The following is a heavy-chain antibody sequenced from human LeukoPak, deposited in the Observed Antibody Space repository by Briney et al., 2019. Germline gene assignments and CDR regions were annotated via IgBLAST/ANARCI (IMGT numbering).Heavy chain of an antibody. CDR1: GGSISSRSHY. CDR3: ARSSYYDTSGYYDY. D-gene: IGHD3-22*01. CDR2: IYYTEST. J-gene: IGHJ4*02. Sequence: SETLSLTCTVSGGSISSRSHYWGWVRQPPGKGLECIGFIYYTESTYSNPSLKSRVALSIDRTKNQFSLKLSSVTAADTAVYYCARSSYYDTSGYYDYWGQGALVTVSS. V-gene: IGHV4-39*01.